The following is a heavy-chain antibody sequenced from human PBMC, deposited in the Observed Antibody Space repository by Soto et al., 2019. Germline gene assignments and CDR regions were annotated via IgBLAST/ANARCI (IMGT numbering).Heavy chain of an antibody. Sequence: GASVKVSCKASGYTFTSYGISWVRQAPGQGLEWMGWISAYNGNTNYAQKLQGRVTMTTDTSTSTAYMELRSLRSDDTAVYYCARDGSASPPLQYYYGSPYLTGYWFDPWGQGTLVTVSS. CDR1: GYTFTSYG. V-gene: IGHV1-18*01. CDR2: ISAYNGNT. CDR3: ARDGSASPPLQYYYGSPYLTGYWFDP. J-gene: IGHJ5*02. D-gene: IGHD3-10*01.